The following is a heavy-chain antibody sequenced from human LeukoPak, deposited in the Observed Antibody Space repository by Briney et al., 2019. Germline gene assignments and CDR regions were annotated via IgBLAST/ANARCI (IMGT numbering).Heavy chain of an antibody. V-gene: IGHV1-69*05. D-gene: IGHD6-6*01. J-gene: IGHJ5*02. CDR3: ARSGSSSRWFDP. CDR2: IIPIFGTA. Sequence: ASVKVSCKASGGTFSSYAISWVRQAPGQGLERMGGIIPIFGTANYAQKFQGRVTITTDESTSTAYMELSSLRSEDTAVYYCARSGSSSRWFDPWGQGTLVTVSS. CDR1: GGTFSSYA.